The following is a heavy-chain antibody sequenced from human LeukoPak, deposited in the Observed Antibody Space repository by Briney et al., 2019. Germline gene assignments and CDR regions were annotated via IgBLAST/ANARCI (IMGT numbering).Heavy chain of an antibody. CDR1: GFTFSSYG. CDR2: IRYDGSNK. J-gene: IGHJ4*02. V-gene: IGHV3-30*02. CDR3: ANPHVDD. Sequence: PGGSLRLSCAASGFTFSSYGMNWVRQAPGKGLEWLAFIRYDGSNKYYADSVKGRFTISRDNSKNTLYVQMNSLRAEDTAVYYCANPHVDDWGQGTLVTVSS.